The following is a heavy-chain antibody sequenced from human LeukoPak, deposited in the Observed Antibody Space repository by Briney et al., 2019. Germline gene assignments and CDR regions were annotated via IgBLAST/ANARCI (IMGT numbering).Heavy chain of an antibody. Sequence: GGSLRLSCAASGFTFSSYWMSWVRQAPGKGLEWVANIKQDGSEKYYVDSVMGRFTISRDNTKNSLYLQMNSLRAEDTAVYYCARGWVYSSGWPDYWGQGTLVTVSS. CDR2: IKQDGSEK. D-gene: IGHD6-19*01. V-gene: IGHV3-7*01. CDR3: ARGWVYSSGWPDY. CDR1: GFTFSSYW. J-gene: IGHJ4*02.